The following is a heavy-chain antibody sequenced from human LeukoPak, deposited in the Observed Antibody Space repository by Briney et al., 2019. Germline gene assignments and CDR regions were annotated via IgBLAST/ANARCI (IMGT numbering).Heavy chain of an antibody. V-gene: IGHV1-69*13. CDR3: ARVERGYSYGYFDY. CDR2: IIPIFGTA. D-gene: IGHD5-18*01. Sequence: SVKVSCKASGGTFSSYAISWVRQAPGQGLEWMGGIIPIFGTANYAQKFQGRVTITADESTSTAYMELSSLRSEDTAVYYCARVERGYSYGYFDYWGQGTLVTVSS. J-gene: IGHJ4*02. CDR1: GGTFSSYA.